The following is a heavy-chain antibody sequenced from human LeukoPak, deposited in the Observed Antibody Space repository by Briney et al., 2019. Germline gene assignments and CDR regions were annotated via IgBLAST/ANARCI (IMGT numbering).Heavy chain of an antibody. D-gene: IGHD1-26*01. CDR2: INSYGSST. CDR3: ARVSSGGGKSFYFDY. CDR1: GFTFSSYW. J-gene: IGHJ4*02. Sequence: GGSLRLSCAASGFTFSSYWIHWVRQAPGKGLVWVSRINSYGSSTSYADSVKGRFTISRDNAKNTLYLQMNSLRAGDTAVYYCARVSSGGGKSFYFDYWGQGTLVTVSS. V-gene: IGHV3-74*01.